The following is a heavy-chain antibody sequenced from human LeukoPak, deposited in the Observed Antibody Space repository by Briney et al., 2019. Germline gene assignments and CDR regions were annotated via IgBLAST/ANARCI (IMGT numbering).Heavy chain of an antibody. V-gene: IGHV1-18*01. J-gene: IGHJ1*01. CDR1: GYTFTSYG. CDR3: ATWDGVT. Sequence: ASVKVSCKASGYTFTSYGISWVRQAPGQGLEWMGWISAYNGNTNYAQKLQGRITMTEDTSTDTASMELNSLRSEDTAVYYCATWDGVTWGQGTLVTVSS. CDR2: ISAYNGNT. D-gene: IGHD2-21*02.